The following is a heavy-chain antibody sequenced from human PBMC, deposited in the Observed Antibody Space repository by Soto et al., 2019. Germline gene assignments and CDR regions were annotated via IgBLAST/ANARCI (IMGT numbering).Heavy chain of an antibody. CDR1: GDTFTSYG. J-gene: IGHJ4*02. CDR3: ARAEGVVVAATEY. CDR2: ISAYNGNT. D-gene: IGHD2-15*01. Sequence: ASVKVSCKASGDTFTSYGISWVRQAPGQGLEWMGWISAYNGNTKYTHKLQGRLTMTTDTSTSTAYMELRSLSSDDTAVYYCARAEGVVVAATEYWGQGTLVIVSS. V-gene: IGHV1-18*04.